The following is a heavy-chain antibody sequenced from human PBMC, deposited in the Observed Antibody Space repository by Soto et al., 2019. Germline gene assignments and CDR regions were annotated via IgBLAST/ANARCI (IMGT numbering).Heavy chain of an antibody. V-gene: IGHV3-21*01. CDR3: AREDGVVGSSSAFDH. CDR2: INGRRNYV. Sequence: PGGSLRLSCVFSGFTFSTYTMNWVRQAPGKGLEWVSSINGRRNYVYYADSVKGRFTISRDNAKNSLYLQMNRLRAEDTAIYYCAREDGVVGSSSAFDHWGRGTLVTVSS. J-gene: IGHJ4*02. CDR1: GFTFSTYT. D-gene: IGHD1-26*01.